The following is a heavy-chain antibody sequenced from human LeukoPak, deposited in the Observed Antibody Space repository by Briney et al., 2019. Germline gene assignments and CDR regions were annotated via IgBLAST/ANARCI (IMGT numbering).Heavy chain of an antibody. J-gene: IGHJ3*02. D-gene: IGHD3-3*02. CDR2: ISTGSLTL. CDR1: GFLFNSYS. Sequence: GGSLRLSCAASGFLFNSYSMTWVRQAPGKGLEWVSYISTGSLTLHYADSVKGRFTISRDNAKNSLYLQMNSLRAEDTAVYYCASIFGVVIHDAFDIWGQGTMVTVSS. V-gene: IGHV3-48*04. CDR3: ASIFGVVIHDAFDI.